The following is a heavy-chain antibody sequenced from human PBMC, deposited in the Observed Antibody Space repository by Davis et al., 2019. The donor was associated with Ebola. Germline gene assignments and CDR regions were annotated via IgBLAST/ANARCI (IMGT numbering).Heavy chain of an antibody. CDR3: ADTGDFYDYYNMGV. CDR2: IHTKNGDT. J-gene: IGHJ6*02. V-gene: IGHV1-2*02. CDR1: GYTFIGYW. Sequence: ASVKVSCKASGYTFIGYWIHWVRQAPGQRLELMGGIHTKNGDTKYVQKFQGRVTMTRDTSINTAYMELSSLRSDDTAIYYCADTGDFYDYYNMGVWGQGTTVTVSS. D-gene: IGHD3-3*01.